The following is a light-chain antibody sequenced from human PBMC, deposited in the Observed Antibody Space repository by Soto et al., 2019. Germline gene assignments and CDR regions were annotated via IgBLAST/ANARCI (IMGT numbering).Light chain of an antibody. CDR2: GAS. V-gene: IGKV3-20*01. CDR3: QQYDGSPIT. Sequence: EIVLTQSPDTLSLSPGERATLSCRASQSVSSSYLAWYQQKPGQAPRLLMYGASSRATGIPDRFSGSGSGTDFTLTISRLEPEDFAVYYCQQYDGSPITFGQGTRLEIK. J-gene: IGKJ5*01. CDR1: QSVSSSY.